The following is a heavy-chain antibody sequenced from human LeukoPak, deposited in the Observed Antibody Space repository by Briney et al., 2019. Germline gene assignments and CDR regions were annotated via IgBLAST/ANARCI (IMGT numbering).Heavy chain of an antibody. V-gene: IGHV1-18*04. Sequence: ASVKVSCTASGYTFTSYGFNWVRQAPGHGLEWMGWISGYNGNTNYAQKFQGRVTLTTDTSTTTAYMELRRLTSDDTAVYYCARGLAEQQLVVDYWGQGTLVTVSS. J-gene: IGHJ4*02. D-gene: IGHD6-13*01. CDR2: ISGYNGNT. CDR1: GYTFTSYG. CDR3: ARGLAEQQLVVDY.